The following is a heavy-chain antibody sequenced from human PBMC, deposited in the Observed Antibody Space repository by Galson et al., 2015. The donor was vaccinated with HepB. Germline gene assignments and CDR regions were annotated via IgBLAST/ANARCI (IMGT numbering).Heavy chain of an antibody. CDR2: VSGSADNT. D-gene: IGHD2-2*01. CDR1: GFSLSNYA. Sequence: SLRLSCAASGFSLSNYAMSWVRQAPGTGLEWVSTVSGSADNTYYADSVKGRFTISRDNSKNTLSLQMNNLRAEDAAVYYCAKVGRVGYCSSSACRPFFDYWGQGTLVTVSS. V-gene: IGHV3-23*01. J-gene: IGHJ4*02. CDR3: AKVGRVGYCSSSACRPFFDY.